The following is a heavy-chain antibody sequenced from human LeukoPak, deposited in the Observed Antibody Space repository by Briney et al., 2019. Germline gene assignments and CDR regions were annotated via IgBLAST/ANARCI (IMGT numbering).Heavy chain of an antibody. V-gene: IGHV4-39*07. J-gene: IGHJ6*03. CDR2: IYYSGST. CDR3: ARAVVPAAIFRWYYMDV. Sequence: SETLSLTCTVSGGSISSSSYYWGWIRQPPGKGLEWIGSIYYSGSTYYNPSLKSRVTISVDTSKNQFSLKLSSVTAADTAVYYCARAVVPAAIFRWYYMDVWGKGTTVTVSS. CDR1: GGSISSSSYY. D-gene: IGHD2-2*02.